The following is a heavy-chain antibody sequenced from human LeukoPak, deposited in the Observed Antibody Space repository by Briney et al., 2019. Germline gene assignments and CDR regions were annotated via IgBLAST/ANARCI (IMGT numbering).Heavy chain of an antibody. J-gene: IGHJ3*02. CDR1: GGTFSSYA. CDR3: AREIDAVETTDAFDI. Sequence: GSSVKVSCKASGGTFSSYAISWVRLAPGQGLEWMGGIIPIFGTANYAQKFQGRVTITTDESTSTAYMELSSLRSEDTAVYYCAREIDAVETTDAFDIWGQGTMVTVSS. CDR2: IIPIFGTA. D-gene: IGHD1-1*01. V-gene: IGHV1-69*05.